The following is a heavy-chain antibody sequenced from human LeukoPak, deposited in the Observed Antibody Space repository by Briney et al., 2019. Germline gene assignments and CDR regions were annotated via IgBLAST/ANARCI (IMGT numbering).Heavy chain of an antibody. J-gene: IGHJ4*02. V-gene: IGHV3-30*03. Sequence: GGSLRLSCAASGFTFSSYGMHWVRQAPGKGLEWVAVISYDGSNKYYADSVKGRFTISRDNSKNTLYLQMNSLRAEDTAVYYCARAYDILTGYSYWGQGTLVTVSS. CDR3: ARAYDILTGYSY. D-gene: IGHD3-9*01. CDR1: GFTFSSYG. CDR2: ISYDGSNK.